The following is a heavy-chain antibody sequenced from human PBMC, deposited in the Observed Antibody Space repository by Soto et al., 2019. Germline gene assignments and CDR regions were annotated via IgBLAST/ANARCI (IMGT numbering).Heavy chain of an antibody. V-gene: IGHV1-18*01. CDR3: ARSYYDFWSGYYTNLYYYYGMDV. CDR1: GYTFTSYG. CDR2: ISAYNGNT. Sequence: QVQLVQSGAEVKKPGASVKVSCKASGYTFTSYGISWVRQAPGQGLEWMGWISAYNGNTNYAQKLQGRFSMTTDTSSSTACMELRSVRSDDTAVYYCARSYYDFWSGYYTNLYYYYGMDVWGQGTTVTVSS. J-gene: IGHJ6*02. D-gene: IGHD3-3*01.